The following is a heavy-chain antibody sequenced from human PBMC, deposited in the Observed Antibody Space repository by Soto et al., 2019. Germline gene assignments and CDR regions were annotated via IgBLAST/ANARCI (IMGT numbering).Heavy chain of an antibody. CDR2: XXHXXSX. CDR3: ARAYDYRDPRDAFDL. V-gene: IGHV4-34*01. Sequence: SETLSLTCAVYGGSFSGYFWNWIRQCPGKGLEWXGKXXHXXSXXXXXSXXRRVTISVDTSKSQFFLKLNSVSAADTAVYYCARAYDYRDPRDAFDLWGQGTMVTVSS. CDR1: GGSFSGYF. J-gene: IGHJ3*01. D-gene: IGHD3-10*01.